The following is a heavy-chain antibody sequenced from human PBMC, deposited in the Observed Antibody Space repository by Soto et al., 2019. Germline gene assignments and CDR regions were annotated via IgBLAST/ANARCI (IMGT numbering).Heavy chain of an antibody. CDR1: GFTFRSYE. Sequence: EVQLVESGGGLVQPGGSLRLSCAASGFTFRSYEMNWVRQAPGKGLEWISYISSSGTTIYYAGCVKGRFTISRDNAKNSLYLQMNSLRAADTALYYFARSTVTYSRVMDVWGQGTTVTVSS. J-gene: IGHJ6*02. CDR2: ISSSGTTI. V-gene: IGHV3-48*03. D-gene: IGHD4-17*01. CDR3: ARSTVTYSRVMDV.